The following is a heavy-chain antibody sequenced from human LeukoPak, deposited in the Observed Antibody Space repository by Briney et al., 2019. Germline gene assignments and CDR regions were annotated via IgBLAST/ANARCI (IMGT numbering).Heavy chain of an antibody. V-gene: IGHV4-4*02. CDR1: GGSISSSNW. D-gene: IGHD3-10*01. Sequence: PSETLSLTCAVSGGSISSSNWWSWIRQPPGKGLEWIGYMYYSGSTNYNPSLKSRVTISVDTSKNQFSLKLSSVTAADTAVYYCARYNARRMVRGVIDDWGQGTLVTVSS. CDR3: ARYNARRMVRGVIDD. J-gene: IGHJ4*02. CDR2: MYYSGST.